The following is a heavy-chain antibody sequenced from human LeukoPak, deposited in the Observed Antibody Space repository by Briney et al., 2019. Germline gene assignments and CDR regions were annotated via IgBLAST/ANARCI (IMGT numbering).Heavy chain of an antibody. CDR1: GFTFSSYA. CDR3: AKDRGYSYAFDF. V-gene: IGHV3-23*01. J-gene: IGHJ4*02. Sequence: GGSLRLSCAASGFTFSSYAMSWVRQAPGKGLEWVSAISHSGGSTYYADSVKGRFTVSRDNSKNTLYLQMNSLRAEDTAVYYCAKDRGYSYAFDFWGQGTLVTVSS. CDR2: ISHSGGST. D-gene: IGHD5-18*01.